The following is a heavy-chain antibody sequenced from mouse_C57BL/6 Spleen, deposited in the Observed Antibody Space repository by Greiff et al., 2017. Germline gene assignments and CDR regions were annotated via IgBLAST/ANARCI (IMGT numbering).Heavy chain of an antibody. V-gene: IGHV1-82*01. D-gene: IGHD2-5*01. CDR1: GYAFSSSW. Sequence: VQLQQSGPELVKPGASVKISCKASGYAFSSSWMNWVKQRPGKGLEWIGRIYPGDGDTNYNGKFKGKATLTADKSSSTAYMQLSSLTSEDSAVYFCGSRGQYSNYGLAYWGQGTLVTVSA. J-gene: IGHJ3*01. CDR2: IYPGDGDT. CDR3: GSRGQYSNYGLAY.